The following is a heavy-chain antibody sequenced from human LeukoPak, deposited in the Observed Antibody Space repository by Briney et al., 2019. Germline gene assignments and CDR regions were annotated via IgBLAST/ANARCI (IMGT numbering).Heavy chain of an antibody. J-gene: IGHJ6*02. CDR3: ARSMSTVTTSGMDV. CDR1: GGSISSGGYY. CDR2: IYYSGST. Sequence: SETLSLTCTVSGGSISSGGYYWSWIRQHPGKGLEWIGYIYYSGSTYYNPSLKSRVTISVDTSKNQFSLKLSSVTAAVTAVYYCARSMSTVTTSGMDVWGQGTTVTVSS. D-gene: IGHD4-17*01. V-gene: IGHV4-31*03.